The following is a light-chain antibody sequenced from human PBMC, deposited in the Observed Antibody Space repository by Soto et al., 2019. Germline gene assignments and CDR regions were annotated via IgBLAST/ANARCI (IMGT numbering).Light chain of an antibody. V-gene: IGLV1-40*01. Sequence: QSVLTQPPSVSGAPGQRVTISCTGSNSNIGAGYDVHWYQQVPGTAPKLLMYSNTNRPSGVPDRFSGSKSATSASLAITGLQAEAEADYYCQSYDTRLRGSVFGGGTKVTVL. J-gene: IGLJ2*01. CDR1: NSNIGAGYD. CDR2: SNT. CDR3: QSYDTRLRGSV.